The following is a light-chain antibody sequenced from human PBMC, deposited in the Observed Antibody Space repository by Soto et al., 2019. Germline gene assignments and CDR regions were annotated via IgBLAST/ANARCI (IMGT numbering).Light chain of an antibody. CDR2: DVS. CDR1: SSDVGGYNY. CDR3: SSYTSSSLDFYV. J-gene: IGLJ1*01. Sequence: QSVLTQPASVSGSPGQSITISCTGTSSDVGGYNYVSWYQQHPGKAPKLMIYDVSNRPSGVSNRFSGSKSGNTASLTISGLQAEDEADYYCSSYTSSSLDFYVFGTGTEVTVL. V-gene: IGLV2-14*01.